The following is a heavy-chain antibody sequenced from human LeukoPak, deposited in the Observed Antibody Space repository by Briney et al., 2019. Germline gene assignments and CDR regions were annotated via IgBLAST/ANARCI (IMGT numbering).Heavy chain of an antibody. CDR2: VGNTPNSGST. D-gene: IGHD3-16*01. CDR3: CRVHFGGAPAY. J-gene: IGHJ4*02. CDR1: GFTFSDHY. Sequence: PGGSLRLSCAASGFTFSDHYMDWVRQAPGRGLEWVSRVGNTPNSGSTYYAAPVKGRFTISRDDSKNSLYLHMDSLKTEDTAVYYCCRVHFGGAPAYWGRGTLVTVSS. V-gene: IGHV3-72*01.